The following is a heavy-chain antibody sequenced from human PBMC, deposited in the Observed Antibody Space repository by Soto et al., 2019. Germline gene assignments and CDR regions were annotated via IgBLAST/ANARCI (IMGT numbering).Heavy chain of an antibody. J-gene: IGHJ5*02. CDR3: ARAYDYSSNWFDP. CDR1: GGSISSTNW. CDR2: IYHSGRT. Sequence: QVQLQESGPGLVQPSGTLSLTCAVSGGSISSTNWWSWVRQPPGKGLEWIGEIYHSGRTNYNPSLKSRVIISVDKSKSQFSLKLSSVTAADTAVYYCARAYDYSSNWFDPWGQGTLVTVSS. D-gene: IGHD4-4*01. V-gene: IGHV4-4*02.